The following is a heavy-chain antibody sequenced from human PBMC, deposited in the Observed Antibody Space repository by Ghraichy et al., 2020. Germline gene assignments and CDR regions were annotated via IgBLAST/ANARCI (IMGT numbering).Heavy chain of an antibody. V-gene: IGHV3-7*03. D-gene: IGHD3-10*01. CDR1: GFTFSNSW. CDR3: VLWYGDLNY. J-gene: IGHJ4*02. Sequence: GESLNISCEGSGFTFSNSWMSWVRQDPGKGLEWVAHMNLRGSERLYVDSVKGRFTISGDNAKNLVYLQMSSLRVEDTALYYCVLWYGDLNYWGQGALVTVSS. CDR2: MNLRGSER.